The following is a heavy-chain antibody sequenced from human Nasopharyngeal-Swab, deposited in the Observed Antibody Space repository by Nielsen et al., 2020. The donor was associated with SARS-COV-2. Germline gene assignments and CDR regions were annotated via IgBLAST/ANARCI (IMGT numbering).Heavy chain of an antibody. Sequence: SLKISCAASGFTLSTYAMHWVRQAPGKGLEWVSGITWNSGNKGYAESVQGRFTISRDNAKNSLYLQMNSLRAEDTALYYCAKARRTDTYGYECFDSWGQGTLVTVSS. J-gene: IGHJ4*02. D-gene: IGHD5-18*01. CDR3: AKARRTDTYGYECFDS. CDR1: GFTLSTYA. CDR2: ITWNSGNK. V-gene: IGHV3-9*01.